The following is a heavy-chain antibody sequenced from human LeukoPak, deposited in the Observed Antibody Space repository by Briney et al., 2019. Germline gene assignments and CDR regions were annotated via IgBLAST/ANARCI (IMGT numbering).Heavy chain of an antibody. CDR3: ARQKGGSGYDSDAFDI. Sequence: SETLSLTCTVSGGSISSSSYYWGWIRQPPGEGLEWIGSIYYSGSTYYNPSLKSRVTISVDTSKNQFSLKLSSVTAADTAVYYCARQKGGSGYDSDAFDIWGQGTMVTVSS. D-gene: IGHD5-12*01. CDR1: GGSISSSSYY. J-gene: IGHJ3*02. V-gene: IGHV4-39*01. CDR2: IYYSGST.